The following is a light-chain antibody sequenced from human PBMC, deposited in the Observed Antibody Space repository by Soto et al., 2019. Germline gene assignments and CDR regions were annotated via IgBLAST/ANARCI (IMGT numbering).Light chain of an antibody. J-gene: IGKJ4*01. CDR2: WAS. CDR3: QQYYSTPA. CDR1: QGISTW. V-gene: IGKV4-1*01. Sequence: DIQMTQSPSSVSASVGDRVTITCRASQGISTWLAWYQQKPGQPPKLLIYWASTRESGVPDRFSGSGSGTDFTLTISSLQAEDVAVYYCQQYYSTPAFGGGTKVDIK.